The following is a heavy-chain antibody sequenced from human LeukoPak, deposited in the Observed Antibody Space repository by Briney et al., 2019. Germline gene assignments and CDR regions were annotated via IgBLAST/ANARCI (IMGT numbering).Heavy chain of an antibody. Sequence: ASVKVSCKASGYTFTGNYIHRVRQAPGQGLEWMGWINPKNGGTNYAQKFQGRVTVTRDTSISTAYMELSRLRSDDTAVYYCARRISGGYFPLDYWGQGTLVTVSS. J-gene: IGHJ4*02. CDR3: ARRISGGYFPLDY. V-gene: IGHV1-2*02. CDR1: GYTFTGNY. CDR2: INPKNGGT. D-gene: IGHD3-22*01.